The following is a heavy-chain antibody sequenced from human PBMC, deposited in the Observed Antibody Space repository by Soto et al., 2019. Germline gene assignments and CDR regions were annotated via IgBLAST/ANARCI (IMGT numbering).Heavy chain of an antibody. CDR1: GFTFSSYS. J-gene: IGHJ6*03. D-gene: IGHD5-12*01. CDR2: ISSSSSTI. Sequence: EVQLVESGGGLVQPGGSLRISCAASGFTFSSYSMNWVRQAPGKGLEWVSYISSSSSTIYYADSVKGRFTISRDNAKNSLYLQMNSLRAEDTAVYYCAREDIVATDSYYYDMDVWGKGTTVTVSS. V-gene: IGHV3-48*01. CDR3: AREDIVATDSYYYDMDV.